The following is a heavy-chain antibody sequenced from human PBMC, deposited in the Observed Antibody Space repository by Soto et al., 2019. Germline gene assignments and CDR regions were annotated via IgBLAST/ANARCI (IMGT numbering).Heavy chain of an antibody. CDR2: IHYSGST. D-gene: IGHD4-17*01. CDR1: GGSISSTSYY. J-gene: IGHJ6*02. Sequence: SETLSLTCTFSGGSISSTSYYWGWIRQPPVKGLEWIGTIHYSGSTYYNPSLKSRVNISVDTSKNQYSLKLSSVTAADTGVFFFARLGGIPTVTNVYYYGMDVWGQGTRVT. CDR3: ARLGGIPTVTNVYYYGMDV. V-gene: IGHV4-39*01.